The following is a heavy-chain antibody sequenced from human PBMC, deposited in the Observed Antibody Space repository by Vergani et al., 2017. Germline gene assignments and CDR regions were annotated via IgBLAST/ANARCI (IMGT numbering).Heavy chain of an antibody. J-gene: IGHJ3*02. Sequence: EVQLVESGGGLVKPGGSLRLSCAASGFTFSSYSMNWVRQAPGKGLEWVSSISSCSSYIYYADSVKGRFTISRDNAKNSLYLQMNSLRAEDTAVYYCARPLIGLHAFDIWGQGTMVTVSS. CDR3: ARPLIGLHAFDI. CDR2: ISSCSSYI. D-gene: IGHD3-16*01. V-gene: IGHV3-21*01. CDR1: GFTFSSYS.